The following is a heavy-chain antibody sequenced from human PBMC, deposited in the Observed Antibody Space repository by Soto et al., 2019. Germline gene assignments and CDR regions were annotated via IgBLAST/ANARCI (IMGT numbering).Heavy chain of an antibody. CDR1: GFICSSYD. CDR2: ILVGGST. D-gene: IGHD1-26*01. Sequence: GGSLRLSCAVSGFICSSYDMSWVRQAPGEGLEWVSTILVGGSTHYEDSVKGRFTISRDTSKNTVYLQMSSLTAGDTAFYYGAKATATSGGAFEIYGQGTMVTVSS. J-gene: IGHJ3*02. CDR3: AKATATSGGAFEI. V-gene: IGHV3-23*01.